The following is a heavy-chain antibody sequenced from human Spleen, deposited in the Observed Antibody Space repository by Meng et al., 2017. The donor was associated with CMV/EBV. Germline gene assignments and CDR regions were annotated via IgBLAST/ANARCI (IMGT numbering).Heavy chain of an antibody. Sequence: GGSLRLSCAASGFNVNSNYMSWVRQAPGKGLDWVGFIRSKDYGGTTEYAASVKGRFTISRDDSKSIAYLQMNSLKTEDTAVYYCARDGSSAVDPMDVWGQGTTVTVSS. CDR2: IRSKDYGGTT. V-gene: IGHV3-71*01. CDR1: GFNVNSNY. CDR3: ARDGSSAVDPMDV. D-gene: IGHD6-6*01. J-gene: IGHJ6*02.